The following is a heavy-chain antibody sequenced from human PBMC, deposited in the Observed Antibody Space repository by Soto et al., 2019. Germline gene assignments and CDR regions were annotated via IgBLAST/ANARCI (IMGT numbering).Heavy chain of an antibody. CDR1: GYTFTGYY. J-gene: IGHJ6*02. CDR3: ARDSLPPRYYGMDV. Sequence: ASVKVSCKASGYTFTGYYMHWVRQAPGQGLEWMGWINPNSGGTNYAQKFQGRVTMTRDTSISTAYMELSSLRSEDTAVYYCARDSLPPRYYGMDVWGQGTTVTSP. V-gene: IGHV1-2*02. CDR2: INPNSGGT.